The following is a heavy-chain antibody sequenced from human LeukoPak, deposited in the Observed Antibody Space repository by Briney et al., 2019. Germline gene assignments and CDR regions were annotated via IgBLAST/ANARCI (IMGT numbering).Heavy chain of an antibody. CDR1: AFTFSSYG. D-gene: IGHD5-12*01. V-gene: IGHV3-33*01. J-gene: IGHJ4*02. CDR3: AREVDGYNSAFDY. Sequence: GGSLRLSCAASAFTFSSYGMHLVRQAPGKGLEWVAVIWYDGSNKYYADSVKGRFTISRDNSKNTLYLQMNSLRAEDTAVFYCAREVDGYNSAFDYWGQGTLVTVSS. CDR2: IWYDGSNK.